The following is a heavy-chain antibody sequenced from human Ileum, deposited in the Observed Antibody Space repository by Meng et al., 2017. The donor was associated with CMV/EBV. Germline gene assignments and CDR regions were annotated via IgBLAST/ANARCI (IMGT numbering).Heavy chain of an antibody. D-gene: IGHD6-6*01. CDR1: GDYISSYY. CDR2: IYYRGST. J-gene: IGHJ4*02. CDR3: ARVSTIGAPDY. Sequence: SLTCTVSGDYISSYYWHWIRQPPGKGLEWIGYIYYRGSTNYNPSLKSRVSMSVDTSKKQFSLRLSSVTAADSAVYYCARVSTIGAPDYWGQGTLVTVSS. V-gene: IGHV4-59*01.